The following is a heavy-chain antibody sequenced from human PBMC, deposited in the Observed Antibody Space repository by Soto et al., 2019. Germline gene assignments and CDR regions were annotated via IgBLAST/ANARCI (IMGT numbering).Heavy chain of an antibody. CDR3: ASDIRDGVVLLPPVNAAFDL. CDR2: ISSSSSYK. J-gene: IGHJ3*01. CDR1: GFTFSSYN. D-gene: IGHD2-2*01. V-gene: IGHV3-21*01. Sequence: EVQLVESGGGLVKPGGYLGLSCAASGFTFSSYNMNWVRQAPGKGLEWVSCISSSSSYKYYAESVQGRFTISRDNAKNLLFLPMDNLRGEDTAVYYCASDIRDGVVLLPPVNAAFDLWGQGKMVTVSS.